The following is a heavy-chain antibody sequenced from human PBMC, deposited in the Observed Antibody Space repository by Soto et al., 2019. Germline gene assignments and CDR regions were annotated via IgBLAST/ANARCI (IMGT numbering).Heavy chain of an antibody. D-gene: IGHD4-17*01. Sequence: QVQLQESGPGLVKPSQTLSLTCTVSGGSISSGDYYWSWIRQPPGKGLEWIGYIYYSGGTYYNPSLKSRATISVATSKNPFSLKLSSVTAADTAVYYCDRGPPDYGDCPFDYWGQGTLVTVSS. V-gene: IGHV4-30-4*01. CDR3: DRGPPDYGDCPFDY. CDR1: GGSISSGDYY. CDR2: IYYSGGT. J-gene: IGHJ4*02.